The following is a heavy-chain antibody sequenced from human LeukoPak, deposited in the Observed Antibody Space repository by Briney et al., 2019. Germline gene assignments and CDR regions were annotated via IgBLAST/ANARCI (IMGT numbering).Heavy chain of an antibody. D-gene: IGHD3-10*01. V-gene: IGHV1-69*13. CDR1: GYTFTSYG. CDR3: ASRSIMVRGVMDYYYYMDV. CDR2: IIPIFGTA. Sequence: SVKVSCKASGYTFTSYGISWVRQAPGQGLEWMGGIIPIFGTANYAQKFQGRVTITADESTSTAYMELSSLRSEDTAVYYCASRSIMVRGVMDYYYYMDVWGKGTTVTISS. J-gene: IGHJ6*03.